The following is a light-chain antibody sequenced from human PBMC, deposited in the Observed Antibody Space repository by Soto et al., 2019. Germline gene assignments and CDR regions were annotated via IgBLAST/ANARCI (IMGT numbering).Light chain of an antibody. V-gene: IGLV3-1*01. J-gene: IGLJ2*01. CDR3: QALDSSTVV. CDR2: QDR. CDR1: KLGDKY. Sequence: SYELTQPPSVSVSPGQTASITCSGDKLGDKYACWYQQRPGQSPVLVIYQDRKRPSGIPERFSGSNSGNTATLTISGTQAMDEADYYSQALDSSTVVFGGGTKLTVL.